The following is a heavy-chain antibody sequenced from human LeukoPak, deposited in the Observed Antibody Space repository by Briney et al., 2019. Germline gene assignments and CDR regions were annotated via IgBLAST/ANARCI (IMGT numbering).Heavy chain of an antibody. J-gene: IGHJ5*02. V-gene: IGHV3-23*01. CDR3: AKDPSVVPAANWFDP. Sequence: GGSLRLSCAASGVTFSSYAMSWVRQAPGKGLEWVSAISGSGGSTCYADSVKGRFTISRDNSKNTLYLQMNSLRAEDTAVYYCAKDPSVVPAANWFDPWGQGTLVTVSS. CDR2: ISGSGGST. D-gene: IGHD2-2*01. CDR1: GVTFSSYA.